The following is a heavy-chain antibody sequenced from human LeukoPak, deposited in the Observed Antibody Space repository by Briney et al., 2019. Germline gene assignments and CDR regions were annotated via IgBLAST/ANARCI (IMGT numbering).Heavy chain of an antibody. J-gene: IGHJ6*03. V-gene: IGHV1-18*01. CDR1: GYTFTSYG. CDR2: ISAYNGNT. Sequence: ASVKVSCKASGYTFTSYGISWVRQAPGQGLEWMGWISAYNGNTNYAQKLQGRVTMTTDTSTSTAYMELRSLRSDDTAVYYCAKDMGGPLVDYYYYYYMDVWGKGTTVTVSS. D-gene: IGHD6-13*01. CDR3: AKDMGGPLVDYYYYYYMDV.